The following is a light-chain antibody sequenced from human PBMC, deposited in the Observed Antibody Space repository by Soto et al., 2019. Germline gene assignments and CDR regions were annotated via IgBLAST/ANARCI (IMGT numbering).Light chain of an antibody. CDR3: QLYGGSPPWGA. CDR2: GAS. CDR1: QSVNDNH. V-gene: IGKV3-20*01. J-gene: IGKJ3*01. Sequence: EVVLTQSPGTLSLSPGARATLSCRVSQSVNDNHLAWYRQKGGQAPRLLIYGASTRATGVPERLSGSPFGTAYSHTINRLEPEVFALYSWQLYGGSPPWGAFGPGTTVEI.